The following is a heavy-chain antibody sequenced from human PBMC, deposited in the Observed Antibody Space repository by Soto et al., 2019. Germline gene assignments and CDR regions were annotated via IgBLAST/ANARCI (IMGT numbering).Heavy chain of an antibody. J-gene: IGHJ4*02. V-gene: IGHV1-18*01. CDR3: ARDLAYIREY. CDR2: ISTAHADI. CDR1: GYTFPDYG. D-gene: IGHD3-10*01. Sequence: QVKLIQSGPEGRKPGASVKVSCKTSGYTFPDYGISWVRQAPGQGLEWMGWISTAHADIGYAQKFQGRVTMTKDTSTSTSFMELRSLRSDDTAIYYCARDLAYIREYWGQGTQVTVSS.